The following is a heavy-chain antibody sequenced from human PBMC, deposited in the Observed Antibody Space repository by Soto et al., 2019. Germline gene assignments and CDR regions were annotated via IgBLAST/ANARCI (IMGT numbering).Heavy chain of an antibody. CDR2: IFSSGST. D-gene: IGHD5-12*01. Sequence: SETLSLTCTVSGGSINTFSWSWVRQPAGKGLGWIGRIFSSGSTSFNPSLESRVAMSVDTSKKHFSLNLSSVTAADMAVYYCAREGSYSAYNFAHGIQLWSFDFWGQGALVTVSS. J-gene: IGHJ4*02. CDR3: AREGSYSAYNFAHGIQLWSFDF. V-gene: IGHV4-4*07. CDR1: GGSINTFS.